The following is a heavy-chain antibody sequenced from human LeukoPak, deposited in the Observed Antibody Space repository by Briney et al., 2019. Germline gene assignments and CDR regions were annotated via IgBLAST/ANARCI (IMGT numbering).Heavy chain of an antibody. CDR1: GFTFSSYA. D-gene: IGHD5-24*01. CDR2: ISYDGRNK. Sequence: GGSLRLSCAASGFTFSSYAMHWVRQAPGKGLEWVAVISYDGRNKYYADSVKGRFTISRDNSKNTLYLQMNSLRAEDTAVYYCARDRGDGYNYFDYWGQGTLVTVSS. V-gene: IGHV3-30*04. J-gene: IGHJ4*02. CDR3: ARDRGDGYNYFDY.